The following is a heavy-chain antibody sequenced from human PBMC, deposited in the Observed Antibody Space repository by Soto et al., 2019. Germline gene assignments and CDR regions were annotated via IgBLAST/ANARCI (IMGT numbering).Heavy chain of an antibody. Sequence: EVQLLESGGGLVQPGGSLRLSCAASGFTFSSYAMSWVRQAPGKGLEWVSAISGSGGSTYYADSVKGRFTISRDNSKNTLYLQMNSLRAEDTAVYYCAKAPYYYDSIEIAFDIWGQGTMVTVSS. CDR1: GFTFSSYA. J-gene: IGHJ3*02. CDR2: ISGSGGST. D-gene: IGHD3-22*01. CDR3: AKAPYYYDSIEIAFDI. V-gene: IGHV3-23*01.